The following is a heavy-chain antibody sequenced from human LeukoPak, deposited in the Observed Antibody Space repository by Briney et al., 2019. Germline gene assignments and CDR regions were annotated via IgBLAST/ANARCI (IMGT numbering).Heavy chain of an antibody. CDR1: GGSISTYY. J-gene: IGHJ4*02. V-gene: IGHV4-59*01. CDR3: ARSGGYSSSWSL. Sequence: PSETLSLTCTVSGGSISTYYWNWIRQPPGKGLEWIGYISNTGITTYNPSLKSRVTISVDTSKSQFSLKLSSVTAEDTAVYYCARSGGYSSSWSLWGQGTLVTVSS. CDR2: ISNTGIT. D-gene: IGHD6-13*01.